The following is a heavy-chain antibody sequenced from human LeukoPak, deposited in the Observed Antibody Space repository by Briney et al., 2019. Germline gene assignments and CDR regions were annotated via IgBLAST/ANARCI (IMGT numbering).Heavy chain of an antibody. D-gene: IGHD5-18*01. CDR2: IEPGGSEE. CDR3: ARADTAMTWDGMDV. J-gene: IGHJ6*02. CDR1: TFTFSSLW. Sequence: GGSLRLSCAVSTFTFSSLWMSWVRQAPGKGLEWVAKIEPGGSEENYLDSVKGRFTISRDDAKNSLYLQMNSLRAEDTAVYYCARADTAMTWDGMDVWGQGTTVTVSS. V-gene: IGHV3-7*01.